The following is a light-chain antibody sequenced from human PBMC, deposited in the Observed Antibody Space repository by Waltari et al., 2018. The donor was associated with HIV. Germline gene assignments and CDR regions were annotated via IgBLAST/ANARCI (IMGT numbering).Light chain of an antibody. CDR2: KDS. CDR1: ALSKHY. V-gene: IGLV3-25*03. J-gene: IGLJ2*01. CDR3: QSGHNSDSI. Sequence: SYELPQAPSVSVSPGQTAKITCPRAALSKHYVYWYQQKPGQAPLMMIFKDSERPSEIPARFSASSSGSTSILTISGVQAEDEADYYCQSGHNSDSIFGGGTKLTVL.